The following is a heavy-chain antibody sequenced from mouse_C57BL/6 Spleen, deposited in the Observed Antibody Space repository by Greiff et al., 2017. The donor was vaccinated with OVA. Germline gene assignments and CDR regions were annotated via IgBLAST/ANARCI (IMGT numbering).Heavy chain of an antibody. Sequence: VQLQQPGTELVKPGASVKLSCKASGYTFTSYWMHWVKQRPGQGLEWIGNINPSNGGTNYNEKFKSKATLTVDNSSSTAYVQLSSLTTEDSAVKCCARMYYYGSSLGYWGKGTTRTVST. CDR3: ARMYYYGSSLGY. V-gene: IGHV1-53*01. CDR1: GYTFTSYW. J-gene: IGHJ2*01. CDR2: INPSNGGT. D-gene: IGHD1-1*01.